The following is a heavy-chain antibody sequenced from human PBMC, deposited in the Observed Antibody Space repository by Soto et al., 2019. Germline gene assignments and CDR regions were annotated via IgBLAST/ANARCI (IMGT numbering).Heavy chain of an antibody. CDR3: AIVKPIAMPGFHY. V-gene: IGHV1-3*04. CDR2: INTGNGDS. J-gene: IGHJ4*02. Sequence: GASVKVSCKTSGYVFTSFAIHWMRQAPGQGPEWMGWINTGNGDSKYSEKFQDRVTITRDTSATTAYMELSSLRSEDTAVYYCAIVKPIAMPGFHYSGQGTPVTVSS. D-gene: IGHD2-2*01. CDR1: GYVFTSFA.